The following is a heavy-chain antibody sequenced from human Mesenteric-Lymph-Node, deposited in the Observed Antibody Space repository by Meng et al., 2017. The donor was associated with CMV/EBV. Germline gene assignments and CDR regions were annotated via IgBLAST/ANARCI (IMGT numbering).Heavy chain of an antibody. D-gene: IGHD6-6*01. J-gene: IGHJ6*02. CDR2: IDLNGGGT. CDR1: GFTFTGYY. V-gene: IGHV1-2*02. Sequence: ASVQVSCKTSGFTFTGYYMHWVGQAPGQGLEWMGWIDLNGGGTKFAQKFQGRVTMTGDPSISTAYMQLSSLRSEDTAVYYCARRRGYSSSSYGMDVWGQGTTVTVSS. CDR3: ARRRGYSSSSYGMDV.